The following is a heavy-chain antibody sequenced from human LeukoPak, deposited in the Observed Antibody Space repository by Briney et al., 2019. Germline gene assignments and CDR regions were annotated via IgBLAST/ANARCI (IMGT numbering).Heavy chain of an antibody. Sequence: ASVKVSCKASGYTFTGYYMHWVRQAPGQGLEWMGWINPNSGGTNYAQKFQGRVTMTRDTSISTAYMELSRLRSDDTAVYYCARDYVDTAMVGRFFDYWGQGTLVTVSP. J-gene: IGHJ4*02. CDR1: GYTFTGYY. CDR3: ARDYVDTAMVGRFFDY. CDR2: INPNSGGT. V-gene: IGHV1-2*02. D-gene: IGHD5-18*01.